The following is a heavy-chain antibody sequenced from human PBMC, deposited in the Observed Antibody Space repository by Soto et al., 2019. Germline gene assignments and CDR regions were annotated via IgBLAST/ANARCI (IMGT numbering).Heavy chain of an antibody. CDR3: AKDAFSTVTTGLTDY. J-gene: IGHJ4*02. CDR1: GFTFSSYG. Sequence: PGGSLRLSCAASGFTFSSYGMHWVRQAPGKGLEWVAVISYDGSNKYYADSVKGRFTISRDNSKNTLYLQMNSLRAEDTAVYYCAKDAFSTVTTGLTDYWGQGTLVTVSS. CDR2: ISYDGSNK. V-gene: IGHV3-30*18. D-gene: IGHD4-17*01.